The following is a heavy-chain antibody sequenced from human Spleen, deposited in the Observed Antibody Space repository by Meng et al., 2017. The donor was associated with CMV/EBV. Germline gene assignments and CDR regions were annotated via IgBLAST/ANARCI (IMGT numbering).Heavy chain of an antibody. Sequence: GGSLRLSCAASGFTFSSYWMHWVRQAPGKGLVWVSRINSDGTSTSYADSVKGRFTISRDNAKNTLYLQMNSLRAEDTAVYYCAKGQYQLLSRFDPWGQGTLVTVSS. CDR3: AKGQYQLLSRFDP. D-gene: IGHD2-2*01. CDR2: INSDGTST. V-gene: IGHV3-74*01. J-gene: IGHJ5*02. CDR1: GFTFSSYW.